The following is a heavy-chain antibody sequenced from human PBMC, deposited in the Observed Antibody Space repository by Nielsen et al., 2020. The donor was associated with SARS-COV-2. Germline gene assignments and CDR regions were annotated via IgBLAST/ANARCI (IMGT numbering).Heavy chain of an antibody. Sequence: GESLKISCAVSGFTFDDYGMSWVRQAPGKGLEWVFGINWSGDNTVYADSMKGRFTISRDNAKKSLFLQMNSLRAEDTAFYYCARGGVLWFAELPDYWGQGTLVTISS. J-gene: IGHJ4*02. V-gene: IGHV3-20*04. D-gene: IGHD3-10*01. CDR1: GFTFDDYG. CDR3: ARGGVLWFAELPDY. CDR2: INWSGDNT.